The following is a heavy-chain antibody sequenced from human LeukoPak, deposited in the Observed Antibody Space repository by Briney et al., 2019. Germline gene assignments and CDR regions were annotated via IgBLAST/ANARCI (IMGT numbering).Heavy chain of an antibody. CDR1: GGSISRYY. CDR2: IYYSGST. J-gene: IGHJ4*02. CDR3: ARDIAVAGGDYFDY. V-gene: IGHV4-59*01. D-gene: IGHD6-19*01. Sequence: SETLSLTCTVSGGSISRYYWIWIRQPPGKGLEWIGYIYYSGSTNYNPSLKSRVTISVDTSKNQFSLKLSSVTAADTAVYYCARDIAVAGGDYFDYWGQGTLVTVSS.